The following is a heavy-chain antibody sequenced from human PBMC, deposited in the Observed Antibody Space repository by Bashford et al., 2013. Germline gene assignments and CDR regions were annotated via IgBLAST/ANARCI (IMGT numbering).Heavy chain of an antibody. CDR2: IIPIFGTA. CDR3: ASEDGLMGAFDI. J-gene: IGHJ3*02. D-gene: IGHD5-24*01. Sequence: WVRQAPGQGLEWMGGIIPIFGTANYAQKFQGRVTITADESTSTAYMELSSLRSEDTAVYYCASEDGLMGAFDIWGQGTMVTVSS. V-gene: IGHV1-69*01.